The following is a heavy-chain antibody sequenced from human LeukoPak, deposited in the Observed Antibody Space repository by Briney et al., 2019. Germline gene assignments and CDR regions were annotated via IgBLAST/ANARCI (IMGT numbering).Heavy chain of an antibody. CDR3: ARDNWNYGSSMDV. V-gene: IGHV4-59*01. CDR2: IYYSGST. D-gene: IGHD1-7*01. CDR1: GGSISSYY. J-gene: IGHJ6*02. Sequence: PSEALSLTCTVSGGSISSYYWSWIRQPPGKGLEWIGYIYYSGSTNYNPSLKSRVTISVDTSKNQFSLKLSSVTAADTAVYYCARDNWNYGSSMDVWGQGTTVTVSS.